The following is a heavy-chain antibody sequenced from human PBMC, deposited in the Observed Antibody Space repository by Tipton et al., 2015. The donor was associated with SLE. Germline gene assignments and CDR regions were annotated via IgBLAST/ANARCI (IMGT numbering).Heavy chain of an antibody. CDR2: IYHGGSGST. Sequence: GLVKPSGTLSLTCSVSGGSSSNYYWSWIRQPPGKGLEWIAYIYHGGSGSTNYNPSLKSRVTISVDASKNQVSLTLTSVTAADTAVYYCARALYHDFWSNYYKKQGPKTYSFDYWGQGSLVTVSS. CDR1: GGSSSNYY. CDR3: ARALYHDFWSNYYKKQGPKTYSFDY. J-gene: IGHJ4*02. V-gene: IGHV4-59*12. D-gene: IGHD3-3*01.